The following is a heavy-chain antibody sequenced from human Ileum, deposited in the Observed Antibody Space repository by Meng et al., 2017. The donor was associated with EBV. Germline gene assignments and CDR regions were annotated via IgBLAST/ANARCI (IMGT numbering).Heavy chain of an antibody. V-gene: IGHV4-59*01. CDR3: ARLEKVGAEYYFDY. CDR1: GGCISWYH. Sequence: QVQVLDAGPGLVNPSGTLSLTCSCAGGCISWYHWSWNRQPPVKGLEWIAYIHYGGSATYNPSLQGQVTISEDTSKSKFSLKLSSLTAADTAVYYCARLEKVGAEYYFDYWGQGALVTVSS. D-gene: IGHD1-26*01. J-gene: IGHJ4*02. CDR2: IHYGGSA.